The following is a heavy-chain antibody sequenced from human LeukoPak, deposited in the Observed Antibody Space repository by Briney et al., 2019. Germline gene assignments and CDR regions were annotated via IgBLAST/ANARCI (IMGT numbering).Heavy chain of an antibody. CDR3: ARVGAPYYYDSSGYPFDY. D-gene: IGHD3-22*01. CDR1: GFTFSRYS. J-gene: IGHJ4*02. V-gene: IGHV3-21*01. CDR2: ISISSSYI. Sequence: GGSLRLSCAASGFTFSRYSMNWVRQAPGKGLEWVSSISISSSYIYYADSVKGRFTMSRDNAKNSLYLQVNSLRAEDTAVYYCARVGAPYYYDSSGYPFDYWGQGTLVTVSS.